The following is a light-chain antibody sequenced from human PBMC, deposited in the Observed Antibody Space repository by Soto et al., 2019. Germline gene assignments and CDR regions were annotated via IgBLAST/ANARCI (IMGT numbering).Light chain of an antibody. CDR2: GAS. V-gene: IGKV3-15*01. J-gene: IGKJ1*01. CDR1: QSVSNN. CDR3: QQDNNLPRT. Sequence: EIVMTQSPATLSVSPGERATLSCRASQSVSNNLAWYQQKPGQAPRLLIYGASTRATGIPARFSGSGSGTDFTLTISSLQSEDFAVYYCQQDNNLPRTFGHGTKVEIK.